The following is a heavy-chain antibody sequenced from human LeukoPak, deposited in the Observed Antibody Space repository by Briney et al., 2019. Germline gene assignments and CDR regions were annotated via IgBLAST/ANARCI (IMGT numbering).Heavy chain of an antibody. CDR1: GYTFTTYA. D-gene: IGHD3-22*01. CDR2: INTNTGNP. V-gene: IGHV7-4-1*02. Sequence: ASVKVSCKASGYTFTTYAMNWVRQAPGRGLEWMGWINTNTGNPTYAQGFTGRFVFSLDTSVSTAYLQISSLKAEDIAVYYCARELLITRTWFDPWGQGTLVTVSS. CDR3: ARELLITRTWFDP. J-gene: IGHJ5*02.